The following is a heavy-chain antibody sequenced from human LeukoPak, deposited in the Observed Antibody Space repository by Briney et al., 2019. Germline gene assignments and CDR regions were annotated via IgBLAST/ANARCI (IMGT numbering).Heavy chain of an antibody. D-gene: IGHD6-19*01. Sequence: GASVKVSCKASGYTFTGYYMHWVRQAPGQGLEWMGWINPNSGGTNYAQKFQGRVTMTRDTSISTAYMELSRLRSDDTAVYYCARGGSAGYSSGWHEEDWGQGTLVTVSS. CDR1: GYTFTGYY. CDR2: INPNSGGT. CDR3: ARGGSAGYSSGWHEED. V-gene: IGHV1-2*02. J-gene: IGHJ4*02.